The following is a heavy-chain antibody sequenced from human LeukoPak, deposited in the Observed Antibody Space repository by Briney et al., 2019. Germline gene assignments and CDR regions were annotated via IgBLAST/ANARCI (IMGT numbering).Heavy chain of an antibody. V-gene: IGHV1-69*05. CDR1: GGTFRSYA. CDR3: ARGAVVVPAAPVGDYYYYYMDV. J-gene: IGHJ6*03. Sequence: ASVKVSCKASGGTFRSYAISWVRQAPGQGLEWMGGIIPIFGTANYAQKFQGRVTITTDESTSTAYMELSSLRSEDTAVYYCARGAVVVPAAPVGDYYYYYMDVWGKGTTVTVSS. D-gene: IGHD2-2*01. CDR2: IIPIFGTA.